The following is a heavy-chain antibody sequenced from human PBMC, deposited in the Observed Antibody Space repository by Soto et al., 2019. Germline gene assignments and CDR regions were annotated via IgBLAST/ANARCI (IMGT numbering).Heavy chain of an antibody. CDR1: GGTFSSYA. CDR3: ARDSWNYGGGVFDY. CDR2: ISAYNGNT. D-gene: IGHD1-7*01. V-gene: IGHV1-18*01. Sequence: GASVKVSCKASGGTFSSYAISWVRQAPGQGLEWMGWISAYNGNTNYAQKFQGRVTMTTDTSTSTAYMELRSLRSDDTAVYYCARDSWNYGGGVFDYWGQGTLVTVSS. J-gene: IGHJ4*02.